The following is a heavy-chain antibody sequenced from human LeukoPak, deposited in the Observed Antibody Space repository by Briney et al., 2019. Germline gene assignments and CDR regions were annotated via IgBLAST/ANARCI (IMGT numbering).Heavy chain of an antibody. CDR1: GFTVSSNY. V-gene: IGHV3-53*01. CDR2: IYSGGST. D-gene: IGHD1-26*01. CDR3: ARGRSGSYSDY. Sequence: GGSLRLSCAASGFTVSSNYMSWVRQAPGKGLEWVSVIYSGGSTYYADSVKGRFTISRDNSRNTLYLQMNSLRAEDTAVYYCARGRSGSYSDYWGQGTLVTVSS. J-gene: IGHJ4*02.